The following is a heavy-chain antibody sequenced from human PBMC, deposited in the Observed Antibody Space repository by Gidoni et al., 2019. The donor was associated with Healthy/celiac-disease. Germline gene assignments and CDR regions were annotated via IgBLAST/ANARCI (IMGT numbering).Heavy chain of an antibody. CDR3: ARLNGIRRITMIVVGEKYYYYGMDV. D-gene: IGHD3-22*01. V-gene: IGHV1-18*01. Sequence: QVQLVQSGAEVKKPGASVKVSCKASGYTFTSSGISWVRQSPVQGLEWMGWFSAYKGKTNYAQKLQGRVTMTTDKSTSTAYMERRSLRADDTAVYYCARLNGIRRITMIVVGEKYYYYGMDVWGQGTTVTVSS. J-gene: IGHJ6*02. CDR2: FSAYKGKT. CDR1: GYTFTSSG.